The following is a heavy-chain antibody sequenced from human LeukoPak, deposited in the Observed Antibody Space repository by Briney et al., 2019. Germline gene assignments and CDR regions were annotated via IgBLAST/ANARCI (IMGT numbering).Heavy chain of an antibody. CDR2: ISSSGSTI. D-gene: IGHD3-3*01. J-gene: IGHJ4*02. Sequence: GGSLRLSCAASGFTFSDYYMSWIRQAPGKGLEWVSYISSSGSTIYYADSVKGRFAISRDNAKNSLYLQMNSLRAEDTAVYYCARDRKDYDFWGGYYKGVVDYWGQGTLVTVSS. V-gene: IGHV3-11*04. CDR1: GFTFSDYY. CDR3: ARDRKDYDFWGGYYKGVVDY.